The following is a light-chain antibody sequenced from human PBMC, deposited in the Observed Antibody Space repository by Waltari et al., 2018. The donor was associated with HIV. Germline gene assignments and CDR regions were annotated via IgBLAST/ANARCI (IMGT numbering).Light chain of an antibody. CDR1: SSNIGRNY. J-gene: IGLJ1*01. CDR3: AAWNDMLGGYV. V-gene: IGLV1-47*01. CDR2: TNH. Sequence: QSVLTQPPSASGTPGQRVTISCSGSSSNIGRNYVYWYQQLPGKAPKLLIYTNHQWRSGVPVRFSGSNTGPSASLAICALRSEDEADYYCAAWNDMLGGYVCGTGTNVTI.